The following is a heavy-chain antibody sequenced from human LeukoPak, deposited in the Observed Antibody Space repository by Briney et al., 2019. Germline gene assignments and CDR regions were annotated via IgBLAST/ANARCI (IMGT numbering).Heavy chain of an antibody. J-gene: IGHJ5*02. D-gene: IGHD2-2*01. CDR3: AALGYCSSTSCYVSGYNWFDP. CDR2: INPNSGGT. V-gene: IGHV1-2*02. CDR1: GYTFTGYY. Sequence: AAVKVSCKASGYTFTGYYMHWVRQAPGQGLEWMGWINPNSGGTNYAQKFQGRVTMTRDTSISTAYMELSRLRSDDTAVYYCAALGYCSSTSCYVSGYNWFDPWGQGTLVTVSS.